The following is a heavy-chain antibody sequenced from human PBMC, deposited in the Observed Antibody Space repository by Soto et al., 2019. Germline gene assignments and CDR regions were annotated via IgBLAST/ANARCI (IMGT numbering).Heavy chain of an antibody. D-gene: IGHD2-8*01. J-gene: IGHJ4*02. Sequence: SGPTLVNPTHTLTLTCTFSAFSLSTNGVGVGWIRQPPGKPLEWLAVIYWNEDKRYSRSLKSRLSITKDTSKNQVVLTMTTMDPVDTATYYCVHTVMVHTITGGHYFDYWGPGTQVTVSS. CDR2: IYWNEDK. CDR3: VHTVMVHTITGGHYFDY. CDR1: AFSLSTNGVG. V-gene: IGHV2-5*01.